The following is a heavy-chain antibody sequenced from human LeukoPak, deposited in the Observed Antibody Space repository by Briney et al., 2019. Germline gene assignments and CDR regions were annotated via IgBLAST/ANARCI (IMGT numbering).Heavy chain of an antibody. Sequence: GGSLRLSCAASGFTFSSYWMSWVRQAPGKGLEWLANIKTDGSEKYYVDSVKGRFTISRDNAKNTLYLQMNSLRVEDTAVYYCARKDSDTGGYFDLDYWGQGILVTVSP. V-gene: IGHV3-7*01. D-gene: IGHD3-22*01. CDR2: IKTDGSEK. CDR3: ARKDSDTGGYFDLDY. CDR1: GFTFSSYW. J-gene: IGHJ4*02.